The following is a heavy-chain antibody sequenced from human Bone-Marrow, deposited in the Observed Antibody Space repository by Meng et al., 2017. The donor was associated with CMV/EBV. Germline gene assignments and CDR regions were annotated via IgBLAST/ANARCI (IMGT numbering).Heavy chain of an antibody. D-gene: IGHD2-2*01. V-gene: IGHV4-31*03. CDR1: GGSISSGGYY. CDR3: ARGYCSSTSCSDAFDI. J-gene: IGHJ3*02. CDR2: IYYSGST. Sequence: LRLSCTVSGGSISSGGYYWSWIRQHPGKGLEWIGYIYYSGSTYYNPSLKSRVTISVDTSKNQFSLKLSSVTAADTAVYYCARGYCSSTSCSDAFDIWGQGTMVTVSS.